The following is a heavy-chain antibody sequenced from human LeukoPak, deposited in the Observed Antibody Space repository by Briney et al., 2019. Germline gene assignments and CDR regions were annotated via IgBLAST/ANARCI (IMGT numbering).Heavy chain of an antibody. V-gene: IGHV3-73*01. CDR2: IRSKANSYAT. Sequence: GGSLRLSCAASGFTFSGSAMHWVRQASGKGLEWVGRIRSKANSYATAYSASVKGRITVSRDDSKNTAYLQMNSLKTEDTAVYYCTSGNYYSFDNWGQGTLVTVSS. J-gene: IGHJ4*02. D-gene: IGHD1-26*01. CDR1: GFTFSGSA. CDR3: TSGNYYSFDN.